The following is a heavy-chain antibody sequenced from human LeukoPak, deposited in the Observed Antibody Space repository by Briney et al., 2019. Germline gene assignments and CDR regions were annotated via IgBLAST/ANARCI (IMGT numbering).Heavy chain of an antibody. V-gene: IGHV3-21*01. D-gene: IGHD2-2*01. CDR2: IDSSSYI. Sequence: GGSLRLSCAASGFTFSRYSMNWVRQAPGKGLEWVSSIDSSSYIYYADSVKGRFTISRDNSKNTLYLQMNSLRSEDTSVYYCAREVYSYALDALDLWGQGTMVTVSS. CDR1: GFTFSRYS. J-gene: IGHJ3*01. CDR3: AREVYSYALDALDL.